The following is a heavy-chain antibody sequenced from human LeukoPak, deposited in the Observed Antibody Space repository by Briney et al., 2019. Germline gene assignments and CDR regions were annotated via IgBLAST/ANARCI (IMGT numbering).Heavy chain of an antibody. J-gene: IGHJ4*02. D-gene: IGHD6-19*01. CDR3: ARVSGYSSVAFFDY. CDR2: IYYSGST. V-gene: IGHV4-59*01. Sequence: SETLSLTCTVSGGSISSYYWSWIRQPPGKGLEWIGYIYYSGSTNYSPSLTSRVTISVDTSKNQFSLKLSSVTAADTAVYYCARVSGYSSVAFFDYWGQGTLVTVSS. CDR1: GGSISSYY.